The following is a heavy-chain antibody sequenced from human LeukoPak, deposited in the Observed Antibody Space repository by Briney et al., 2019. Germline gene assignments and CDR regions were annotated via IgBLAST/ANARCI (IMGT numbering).Heavy chain of an antibody. J-gene: IGHJ4*02. Sequence: SETLSLTCTVSGDSISSYYWSWIRQPPGKGLEGIGNIFYSGSPNYNPSLKSRVTTAFDTSKNQFSLKLSFVTAADTAVYYWARVGHIVAAGTYDYWGQGTLVTVSS. CDR1: GDSISSYY. D-gene: IGHD6-13*01. V-gene: IGHV4-59*12. CDR2: IFYSGSP. CDR3: ARVGHIVAAGTYDY.